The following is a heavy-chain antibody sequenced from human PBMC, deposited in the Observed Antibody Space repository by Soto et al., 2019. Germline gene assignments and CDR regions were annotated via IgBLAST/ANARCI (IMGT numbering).Heavy chain of an antibody. V-gene: IGHV1-69*13. CDR3: AREGCSSTSCYYPPYYYYYGMDV. CDR1: GGTFSSYA. Sequence: ASVKVSCKASGGTFSSYAISWVRQAPGQGLEWMGGIIPIFGTANYAQKFQGRVTITADESTSTAYMELSSLRSEDTAVYYCAREGCSSTSCYYPPYYYYYGMDVWGQGTTVTVSS. J-gene: IGHJ6*02. CDR2: IIPIFGTA. D-gene: IGHD2-2*01.